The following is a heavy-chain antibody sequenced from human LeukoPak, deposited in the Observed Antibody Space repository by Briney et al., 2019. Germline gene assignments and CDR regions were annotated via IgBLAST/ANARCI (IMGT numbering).Heavy chain of an antibody. V-gene: IGHV4-4*07. CDR2: IYTSGST. CDR1: GGSITIYY. Sequence: SETLSLTCTVSGGSITIYYWSWIRQPAGKGLEWIGRIYTSGSTNYNPSLKSRVTISVDTSKNQFSLKLRSVTAADTAVYYCARRPRAGWFDPWGQGTLVTVSS. CDR3: ARRPRAGWFDP. J-gene: IGHJ5*02.